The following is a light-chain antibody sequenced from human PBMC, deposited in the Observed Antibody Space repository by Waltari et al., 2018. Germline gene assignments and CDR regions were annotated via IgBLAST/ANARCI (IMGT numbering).Light chain of an antibody. CDR3: GTWDSSLSAVV. CDR2: GNN. J-gene: IGLJ3*02. Sequence: QSVLTQPPSVSTAPGQKVTISCSGSNSNIGDNYVSWYQQLHGNAPKLLIFGNNKRPSGIPDRFSGSKSGTSATLGITGLQTGDEADYYCGTWDSSLSAVVFGGGTKLTVL. CDR1: NSNIGDNY. V-gene: IGLV1-51*01.